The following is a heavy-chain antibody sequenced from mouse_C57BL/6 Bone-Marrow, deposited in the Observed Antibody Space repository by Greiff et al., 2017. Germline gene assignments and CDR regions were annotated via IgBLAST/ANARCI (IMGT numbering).Heavy chain of an antibody. D-gene: IGHD1-1*01. CDR1: GYAISSYW. CDR3: ARCPSTVVSTEAMDY. CDR2: IYPGDGDT. Sequence: QVHVKQSGAELVKPGASVKISCKASGYAISSYWMNWVKHRPGKGLEWIGQIYPGDGDTTYNGKFKGQATLTADKTSSTDYLQLRSLSSEDSAVYFWARCPSTVVSTEAMDYWGQGTSVTVSS. J-gene: IGHJ4*01. V-gene: IGHV1-80*01.